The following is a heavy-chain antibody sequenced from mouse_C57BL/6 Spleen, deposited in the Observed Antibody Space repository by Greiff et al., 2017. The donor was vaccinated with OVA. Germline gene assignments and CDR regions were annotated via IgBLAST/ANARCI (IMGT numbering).Heavy chain of an antibody. J-gene: IGHJ4*01. CDR3: ARSEIYDGPDY. D-gene: IGHD2-3*01. Sequence: QVQLQQPGAELVKPGASVKLSCKASGYTFTSYWMQWVKQRPGQGLEWIGQIDPSDSYTNYNQKFKGKATLTVDTSSSTAYMQLSSLTSEDSAVYYCARSEIYDGPDYWGQGTSVTVSS. CDR1: GYTFTSYW. CDR2: IDPSDSYT. V-gene: IGHV1-50*01.